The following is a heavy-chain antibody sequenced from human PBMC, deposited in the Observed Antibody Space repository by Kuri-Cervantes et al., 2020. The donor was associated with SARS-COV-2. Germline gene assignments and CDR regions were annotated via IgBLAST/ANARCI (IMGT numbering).Heavy chain of an antibody. CDR2: IIPIFGTA. V-gene: IGHV1-69*13. D-gene: IGHD3-22*01. Sequence: SVKVSCKASGYTFTSYGISWVRQAPGQGLEWMGRIIPIFGTANYAQKFQGRVTITADESTSTAYMELSSLRSEDTAVYYCERETYYYDSSGYNLEGFDYWGQGTLVTVSS. CDR1: GYTFTSYG. J-gene: IGHJ4*02. CDR3: ERETYYYDSSGYNLEGFDY.